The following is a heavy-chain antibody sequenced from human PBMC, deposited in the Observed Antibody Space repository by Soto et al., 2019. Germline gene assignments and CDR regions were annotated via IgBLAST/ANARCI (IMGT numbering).Heavy chain of an antibody. CDR2: ISGSGGST. CDR1: GFTFSTYA. V-gene: IGHV3-23*01. J-gene: IGHJ4*02. D-gene: IGHD1-1*01. CDR3: ANSNPTGLVLI. Sequence: HLGGSVRLSCSASGFTFSTYAMSWFRQAPGKGLEWVSAISGSGGSTYYADSVKGRFTISRDNSKNTLYLQMNSLRAEDTAVYYCANSNPTGLVLIWGQGTLVTVSS.